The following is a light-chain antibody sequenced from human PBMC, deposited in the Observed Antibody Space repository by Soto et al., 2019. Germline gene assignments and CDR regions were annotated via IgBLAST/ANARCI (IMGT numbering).Light chain of an antibody. J-gene: IGKJ1*01. V-gene: IGKV1-5*01. CDR2: NAS. CDR3: QQYNSYSPT. Sequence: DIQMTQSPSTLSASVGDRVTITCRAQRSISSWLAWYQQKPGKAPKLLIYNASSLESGVPSRFSGSGSGTDFTLTISSLQADDFATYYCQQYNSYSPTFGQGTKVEIK. CDR1: RSISSW.